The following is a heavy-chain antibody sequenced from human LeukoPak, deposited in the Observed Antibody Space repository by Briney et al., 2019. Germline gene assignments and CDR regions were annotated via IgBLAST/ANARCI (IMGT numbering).Heavy chain of an antibody. J-gene: IGHJ4*02. CDR3: ARALEEGGFDY. CDR2: INPSGGST. Sequence: ASVKVSCKASGYTFTSYYMHWVRQAPGQGLEWMGIINPSGGSTSYAQKFQGRVTLTRDTSTSTVYMELSSLRSEDTAVYYCARALEEGGFDYWGQGTLVAVSS. CDR1: GYTFTSYY. V-gene: IGHV1-46*01.